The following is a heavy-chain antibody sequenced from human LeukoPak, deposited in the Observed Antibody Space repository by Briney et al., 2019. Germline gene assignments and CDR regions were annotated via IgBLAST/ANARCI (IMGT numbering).Heavy chain of an antibody. V-gene: IGHV1-3*01. D-gene: IGHD6-19*01. J-gene: IGHJ4*02. CDR2: INAGNGNT. CDR1: GYAFTSYA. Sequence: ASVKSSCKAFGYAFTSYAMHWVRQAPGQRLEWMGWINAGNGNTKYSQTFQGRVTITRDTSASTAYMELSSLRSEDTAVYYCARERSSGWYLYWGQGTLVTVSS. CDR3: ARERSSGWYLY.